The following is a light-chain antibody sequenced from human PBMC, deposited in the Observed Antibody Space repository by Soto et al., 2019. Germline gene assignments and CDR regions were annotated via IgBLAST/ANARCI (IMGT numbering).Light chain of an antibody. J-gene: IGKJ3*01. V-gene: IGKV1-33*01. Sequence: DIQMTQSPPSLSASVGDRVTITCQASHDIGNSLNWYQAKPGQAPKLVIYDAYNLETGVPSTFSGSGYGTLFTFTISGLLPEDIETYYCQKSDHLPLFGPGTKVDLK. CDR1: HDIGNS. CDR3: QKSDHLPL. CDR2: DAY.